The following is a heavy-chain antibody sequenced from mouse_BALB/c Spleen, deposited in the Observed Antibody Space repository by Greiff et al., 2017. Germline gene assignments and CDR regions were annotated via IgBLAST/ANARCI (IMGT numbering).Heavy chain of an antibody. CDR3: ARDEVFDY. CDR2: INSNGGST. Sequence: DVHLVESGGGLVQPGGSLKLSCAASGFTFSSYGMSWVRQTPDKRLELVATINSNGGSTYYPDSVKGRFTISRDNAKNTLYLQMSSLKSEDTAMYYCARDEVFDYWGQGTTLTVSS. J-gene: IGHJ2*01. CDR1: GFTFSSYG. V-gene: IGHV5-6-3*01.